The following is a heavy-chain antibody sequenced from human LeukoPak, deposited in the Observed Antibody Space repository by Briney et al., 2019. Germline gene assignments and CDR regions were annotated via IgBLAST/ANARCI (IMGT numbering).Heavy chain of an antibody. Sequence: SETLSLTCTVSGGSISSSSYYWGWLRQPPGKGLEWIGSIYYSGSTYYNPSLKSRVTISVDTSKNQFSLKLSSVTAADTAVYYCARHGAAVGRIAARREGGYYYYMDVWGKGTTVTVSS. CDR1: GGSISSSSYY. J-gene: IGHJ6*03. V-gene: IGHV4-39*01. CDR2: IYYSGST. D-gene: IGHD6-6*01. CDR3: ARHGAAVGRIAARREGGYYYYMDV.